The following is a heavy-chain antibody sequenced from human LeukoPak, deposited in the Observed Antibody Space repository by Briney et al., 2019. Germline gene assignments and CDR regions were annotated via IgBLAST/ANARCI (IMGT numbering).Heavy chain of an antibody. Sequence: SETLSLTCTVSGGSISSSSYYWGWIRQPPGKGLEWTASIYRSGSTYYNPSLKSRVTISVDTSKNQFSLKLSSVTAADTAVYYCARDSGSIAVAGSAFDIWGQGTMVTVSS. D-gene: IGHD6-19*01. CDR3: ARDSGSIAVAGSAFDI. CDR2: IYRSGST. CDR1: GGSISSSSYY. V-gene: IGHV4-39*07. J-gene: IGHJ3*02.